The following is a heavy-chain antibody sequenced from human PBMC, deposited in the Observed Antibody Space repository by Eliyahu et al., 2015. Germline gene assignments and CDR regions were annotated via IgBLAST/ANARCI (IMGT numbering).Heavy chain of an antibody. V-gene: IGHV4-39*01. CDR1: GGSXXSSSYY. CDR3: ARQQWLKQVLY. J-gene: IGHJ4*02. CDR2: IYYSGST. Sequence: QLQLQESGPGLVKPSETLSLTCTVXGGSXXSSSYYWGWIRQPPGKGLEWIGSIYYSGSTYYNPSLKSRVTISVDTSKNQFSLKLSSVTAADTAVYYCARQQWLKQVLYWGQGTLVTVSS. D-gene: IGHD6-19*01.